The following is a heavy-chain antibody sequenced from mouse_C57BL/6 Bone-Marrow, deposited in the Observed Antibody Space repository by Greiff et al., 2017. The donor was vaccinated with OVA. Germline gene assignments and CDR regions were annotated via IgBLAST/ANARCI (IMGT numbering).Heavy chain of an antibody. V-gene: IGHV1-55*01. CDR1: GYTFTSYW. CDR3: AKKGLLWLRRGFDY. CDR2: IYPGSGRT. Sequence: QVQLKQPGAELVKPGASVKMSCKASGYTFTSYWITWVKQRPGQGLEWIGDIYPGSGRTNFNEKFKSKATLTVDTSSSTAHMQLSSLTSEDSAVYYCAKKGLLWLRRGFDYWGQGTTLTVST. D-gene: IGHD2-2*01. J-gene: IGHJ2*01.